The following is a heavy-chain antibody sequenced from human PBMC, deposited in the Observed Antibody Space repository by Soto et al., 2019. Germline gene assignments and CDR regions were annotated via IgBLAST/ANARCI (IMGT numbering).Heavy chain of an antibody. CDR3: ARGLLWFGELLGGLSEPYGYYYYGMDV. D-gene: IGHD3-10*01. CDR1: GFTFDDYG. J-gene: IGHJ6*02. CDR2: INWNGGST. V-gene: IGHV3-20*04. Sequence: GGSLRLSCAASGFTFDDYGMSWVRQAPGKGLEWVSGINWNGGSTGYADSVKGRFTISRDNAKNSLYLQMNSLRAEDTALYYCARGLLWFGELLGGLSEPYGYYYYGMDVWGQGTTVTVSS.